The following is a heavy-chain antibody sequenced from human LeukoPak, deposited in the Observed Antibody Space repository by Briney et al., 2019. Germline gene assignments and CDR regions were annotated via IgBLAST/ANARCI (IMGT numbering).Heavy chain of an antibody. CDR3: ARANDIVVANWFDP. Sequence: ASVKVSCKASGYTFTGYYMHWVRQAPGQGLEWMGWINPNSGGTNYARKFQGRVTMTRDTSISTAYMELSRLRSDDTAVYYCARANDIVVANWFDPWGQGTLVTVSS. J-gene: IGHJ5*02. CDR1: GYTFTGYY. D-gene: IGHD2-15*01. V-gene: IGHV1-2*02. CDR2: INPNSGGT.